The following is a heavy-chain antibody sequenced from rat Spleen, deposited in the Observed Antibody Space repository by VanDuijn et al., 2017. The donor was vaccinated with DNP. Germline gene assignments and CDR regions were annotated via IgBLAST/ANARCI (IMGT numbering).Heavy chain of an antibody. D-gene: IGHD1-1*01. J-gene: IGHJ2*01. CDR1: GFTFNDYW. V-gene: IGHV5-31*01. Sequence: EVQLVESGGGLVQPGRSLKLSCAASGFTFNDYWMTWIRQAPGKGLEWVASIANSGGGTFYSDSVKGRFTISRDNAKSTLFLQVNSLGSEDTATYYCTRATTVVFDYWGQGVMVTVAS. CDR3: TRATTVVFDY. CDR2: IANSGGGT.